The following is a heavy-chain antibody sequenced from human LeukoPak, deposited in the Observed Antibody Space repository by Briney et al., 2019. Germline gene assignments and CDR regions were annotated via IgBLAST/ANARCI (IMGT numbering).Heavy chain of an antibody. D-gene: IGHD2-15*01. J-gene: IGHJ4*02. V-gene: IGHV3-48*01. CDR2: ISSSSSTI. CDR3: ARDPEIVVVVAGIDS. CDR1: GFTFSSYS. Sequence: GGSLRLSCAASGFTFSSYSMNWVSEARGKGLEWVSYISSSSSTIYYADPVKGRFTISRDNAKNSLYLQMNSLSAEDTAVYYCARDPEIVVVVAGIDSWGQGTLVTVSS.